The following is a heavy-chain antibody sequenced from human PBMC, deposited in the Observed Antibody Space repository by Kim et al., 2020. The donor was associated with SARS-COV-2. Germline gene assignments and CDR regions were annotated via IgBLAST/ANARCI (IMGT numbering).Heavy chain of an antibody. CDR1: GGSISSYY. J-gene: IGHJ5*02. V-gene: IGHV4-59*01. Sequence: SETLSLTCTVSGGSISSYYWSWIRQPPGKGLEWIGYIYYSGSTNYNPSLKSRVTISVDTSKNQFSLKLSSVTAADTAVYSFAKQLGYCSCGSCTTGWFDP. CDR3: AKQLGYCSCGSCTTGWFDP. CDR2: IYYSGST. D-gene: IGHD2-15*01.